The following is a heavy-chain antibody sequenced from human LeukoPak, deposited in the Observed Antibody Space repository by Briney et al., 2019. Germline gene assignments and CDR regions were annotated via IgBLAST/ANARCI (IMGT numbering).Heavy chain of an antibody. V-gene: IGHV3-23*01. Sequence: GGTLRLSCAASGFTFSRSAMSWVRQAPGKGLEWVSGTSGSGGNTFYADSVKGRFTISRDNSKNTLYLQMNSLRAEDTAVYNCAKGDFYGSGRDYYYYMDVWGKGTTVTISS. CDR2: TSGSGGNT. CDR3: AKGDFYGSGRDYYYYMDV. J-gene: IGHJ6*03. D-gene: IGHD3-10*01. CDR1: GFTFSRSA.